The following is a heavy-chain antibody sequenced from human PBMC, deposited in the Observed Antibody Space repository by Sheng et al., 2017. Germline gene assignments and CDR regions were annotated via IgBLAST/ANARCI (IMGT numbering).Heavy chain of an antibody. CDR2: IIPIFGTA. CDR1: GGTFSSYA. CDR3: ARDLRPYDYVWGSYYNY. Sequence: QVQLVQSGAEVKKPGSSVKVSCKASGGTFSSYAISWVRQAPGQGLEWMGGIIPIFGTANYAQKFQGRVTITADESTSTAYMELSSLRSEDTAVYYCARDLRPYDYVWGSYYNYWGQGTLVTVSS. D-gene: IGHD3-16*01. J-gene: IGHJ4*02. V-gene: IGHV1-69*01.